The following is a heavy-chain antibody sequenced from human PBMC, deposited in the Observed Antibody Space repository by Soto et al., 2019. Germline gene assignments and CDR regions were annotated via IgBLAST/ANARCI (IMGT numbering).Heavy chain of an antibody. CDR2: IIPILGIA. D-gene: IGHD2-2*01. CDR3: ARPEYCSSTSCYAYAFDI. V-gene: IGHV1-69*02. Sequence: SVKVSCKASGGTFSSYTISWVRQAPGQGLEWMGRIIPILGIANYAQKFQGRVTITADKSTSTAYMELSSLRSEDTAVYYCARPEYCSSTSCYAYAFDIWGQGTMVTVSS. J-gene: IGHJ3*02. CDR1: GGTFSSYT.